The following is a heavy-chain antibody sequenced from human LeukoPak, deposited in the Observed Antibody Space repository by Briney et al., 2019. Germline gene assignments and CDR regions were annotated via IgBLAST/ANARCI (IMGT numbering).Heavy chain of an antibody. D-gene: IGHD6-19*01. Sequence: ASVKVSCKASGYSFTAYYMHWVRQAPGEGLEWMGWINPQSGGTHYAQEFQGRVTMTRDTSITTAYMELSRLTSDDTALYYCARNIGVGPNGDSWGQGTLVTVSS. CDR3: ARNIGVGPNGDS. CDR1: GYSFTAYY. J-gene: IGHJ4*02. CDR2: INPQSGGT. V-gene: IGHV1-2*02.